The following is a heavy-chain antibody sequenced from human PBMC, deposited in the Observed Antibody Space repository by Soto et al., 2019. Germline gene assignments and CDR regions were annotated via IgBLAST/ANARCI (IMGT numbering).Heavy chain of an antibody. CDR2: ISAYNGNT. J-gene: IGHJ5*02. D-gene: IGHD3-10*01. CDR1: GYTFTNYG. V-gene: IGHV1-18*01. CDR3: ARGVGSGSYYNQYNWFDP. Sequence: QVQLVQSGAEVKKPGASVKVSCKASGYTFTNYGISWVRQAPGQGLEWMGWISAYNGNTKYAQKLQGRVTMTTDTSTSTAYMVLRSLRSDDTAVYYCARGVGSGSYYNQYNWFDPWGQGTLVTVSS.